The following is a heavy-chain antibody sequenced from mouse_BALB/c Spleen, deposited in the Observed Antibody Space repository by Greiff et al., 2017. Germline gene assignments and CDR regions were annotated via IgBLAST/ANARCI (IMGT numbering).Heavy chain of an antibody. V-gene: IGHV5-6-2*01. CDR1: GFTFSSYY. J-gene: IGHJ3*01. Sequence: EVKLMESGGGLVKLGGSLKLSCAASGFTFSSYYMSWVRQTPEKRLELVAAINSNGGSTYYPDTVKGRFTISRDNAKNTLYLQMSSLKSEDTAMYYCARGRNMGYDYDGHPCAYWGQGTLVTVSA. CDR2: INSNGGST. CDR3: ARGRNMGYDYDGHPCAY. D-gene: IGHD2-4*01.